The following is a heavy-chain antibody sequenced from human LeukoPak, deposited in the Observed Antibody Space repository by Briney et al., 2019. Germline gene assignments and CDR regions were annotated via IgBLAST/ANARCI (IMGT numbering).Heavy chain of an antibody. CDR2: FDPEDDET. CDR3: ATHTLYDILTDYSRRGAFDV. CDR1: GNTLTELS. J-gene: IGHJ3*01. Sequence: ASVKVSCKVSGNTLTELSVHWVRQAPGKGLEWMGGFDPEDDETIYAQNFQGRVTMTEDPSTDTAYMELSSLRSEDTAVYYCATHTLYDILTDYSRRGAFDVWGQGTLVTVSS. V-gene: IGHV1-24*01. D-gene: IGHD3-9*01.